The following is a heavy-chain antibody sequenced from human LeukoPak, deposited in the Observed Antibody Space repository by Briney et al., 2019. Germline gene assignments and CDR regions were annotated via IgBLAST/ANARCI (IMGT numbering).Heavy chain of an antibody. J-gene: IGHJ4*02. V-gene: IGHV3-74*01. CDR2: VSSDGSST. Sequence: GGSLRLSCAASGFTFSSYWMHWVRQAPGKGLVWVSRVSSDGSSTTCADSVRGRFTVSRDNTKNTLYLQMNALRAEDTAVYYCVRNAWMASTPLDYWGQGTLVTVSS. CDR3: VRNAWMASTPLDY. CDR1: GFTFSSYW. D-gene: IGHD5-24*01.